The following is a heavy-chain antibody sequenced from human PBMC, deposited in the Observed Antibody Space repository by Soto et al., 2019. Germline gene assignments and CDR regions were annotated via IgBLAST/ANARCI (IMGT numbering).Heavy chain of an antibody. CDR2: ISYDGSNK. Sequence: GGSLRLSCAASGFTFSSYAMHWVRQAPGKGLEWVAVISYDGSNKYYADSVKGRFTISRDNSKNTLYLQMNSLRAEDTAVYYCASSRNMIVVGDDWFDPWGQGTLVTVSS. V-gene: IGHV3-30-3*01. D-gene: IGHD3-22*01. CDR3: ASSRNMIVVGDDWFDP. CDR1: GFTFSSYA. J-gene: IGHJ5*02.